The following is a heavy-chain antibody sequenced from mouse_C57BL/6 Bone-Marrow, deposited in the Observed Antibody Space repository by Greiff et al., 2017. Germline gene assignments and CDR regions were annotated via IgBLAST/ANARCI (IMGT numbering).Heavy chain of an antibody. CDR1: GYTFTDYE. D-gene: IGHD1-1*01. CDR3: TRVDYYGSSLYYFDY. CDR2: IDPETGGT. J-gene: IGHJ2*01. V-gene: IGHV1-15*01. Sequence: QVQLQQSGAELVRPGASVTLSCKASGYTFTDYEMHWVKQTPVHGLEWIGAIDPETGGTAYNQKFKGKAILTADESSSTAYMELRSLTSEDSAVYYCTRVDYYGSSLYYFDYWGQGTTLTVSS.